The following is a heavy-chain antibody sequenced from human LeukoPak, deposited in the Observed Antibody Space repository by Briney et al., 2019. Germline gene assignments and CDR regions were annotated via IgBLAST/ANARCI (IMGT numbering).Heavy chain of an antibody. CDR1: GFTFSSYA. J-gene: IGHJ4*02. CDR3: ANPYPLVEDVWPFDY. CDR2: ISGSGGST. Sequence: PGGSLRLSCAASGFTFSSYAMSWVRQAPGKGLEWVSAISGSGGSTYYADSVKGRFTISRDNSKNTLYLQMNSLRAEGTAVYYCANPYPLVEDVWPFDYWGQGTLVTVSS. V-gene: IGHV3-23*01. D-gene: IGHD2-15*01.